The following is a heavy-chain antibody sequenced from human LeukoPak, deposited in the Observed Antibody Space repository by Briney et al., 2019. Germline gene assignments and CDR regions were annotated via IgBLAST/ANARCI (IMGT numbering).Heavy chain of an antibody. J-gene: IGHJ4*02. CDR3: ARLLVRGVITH. CDR2: IYHSGST. Sequence: SETLSLTCAVSGYSISSGYYWGWIRQPPGKGLEWIGSIYHSGSTYYNPSLKRRVTISVDTSKNQFSLKLSSGTAADTAVYYCARLLVRGVITHWGQGTLVTVSS. V-gene: IGHV4-38-2*01. CDR1: GYSISSGYY. D-gene: IGHD3-10*01.